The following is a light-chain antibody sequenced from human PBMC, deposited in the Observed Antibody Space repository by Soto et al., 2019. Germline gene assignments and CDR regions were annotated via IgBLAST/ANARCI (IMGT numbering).Light chain of an antibody. CDR2: DVN. J-gene: IGLJ1*01. Sequence: QSVLTQPASVSESPGQSIAISCTGTSSDIGYYNYVSWYQQHAGKAPKLLIFDVNNRPSGISDRFSGSKSGNTASLTISGLQAEDEADYYCSSYTSRSTYAFGSGTKVTVL. CDR1: SSDIGYYNY. V-gene: IGLV2-14*03. CDR3: SSYTSRSTYA.